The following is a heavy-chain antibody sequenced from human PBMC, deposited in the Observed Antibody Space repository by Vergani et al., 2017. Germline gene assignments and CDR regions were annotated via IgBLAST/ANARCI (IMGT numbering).Heavy chain of an antibody. CDR1: GGSFSGYY. V-gene: IGHV4-34*01. CDR3: ARSSDFWSGYAHFDY. CDR2: INHSGST. D-gene: IGHD3-3*01. Sequence: QVQLQQWGAGLLKPSETLSLTCAVYGGSFSGYYWSWTRQPPGKGLEWIGEINHSGSTNYNPSLKSRVTISVDTSKNQFSLKLSSVTAADTAVYYCARSSDFWSGYAHFDYWGQGTLVTVSS. J-gene: IGHJ4*02.